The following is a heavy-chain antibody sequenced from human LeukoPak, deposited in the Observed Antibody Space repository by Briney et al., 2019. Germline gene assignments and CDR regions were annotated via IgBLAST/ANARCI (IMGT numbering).Heavy chain of an antibody. D-gene: IGHD6-19*01. CDR2: VHPSGST. Sequence: KPSETLSLTCTVSGGSINNYYWSWIRQSAGMGLEWIGRVHPSGSTDYNPSLKSRVTMSVDTSKNQFSLKLTSVTAADTAVYYCAREGSGSGTASLDYWGQGTLVTVSS. J-gene: IGHJ4*02. CDR3: AREGSGSGTASLDY. V-gene: IGHV4-4*07. CDR1: GGSINNYY.